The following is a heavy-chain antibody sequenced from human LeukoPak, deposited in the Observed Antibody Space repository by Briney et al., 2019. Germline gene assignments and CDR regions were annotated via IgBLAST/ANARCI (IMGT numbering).Heavy chain of an antibody. Sequence: GESLRLSCAPSVFTFTTYWLCWVREAPGEGLEWVANINQDGAEKFYVDSVKGRFTISRDNTKNSLYLQLNRLRPEDTAVYYCARTSRWGSGWFLGVNAFDIWGQGTMVTVSS. V-gene: IGHV3-7*01. J-gene: IGHJ3*02. CDR2: INQDGAEK. D-gene: IGHD6-19*01. CDR3: ARTSRWGSGWFLGVNAFDI. CDR1: VFTFTTYW.